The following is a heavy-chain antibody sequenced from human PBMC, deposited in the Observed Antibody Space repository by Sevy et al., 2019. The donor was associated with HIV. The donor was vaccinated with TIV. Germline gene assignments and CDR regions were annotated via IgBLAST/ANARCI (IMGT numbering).Heavy chain of an antibody. CDR1: GYRFTSYW. D-gene: IGHD3-22*01. V-gene: IGHV5-51*01. CDR2: IYPDDSDI. J-gene: IGHJ4*02. Sequence: GESLKISCKASGYRFTSYWIGWERQMPGKGLEWMGIIYPDDSDIRYSPSFQGQVTISADRSISTAYLQWSSLKASDTAMYFCARRVYDSTGYPQYIFDYWGQRTQVTVSS. CDR3: ARRVYDSTGYPQYIFDY.